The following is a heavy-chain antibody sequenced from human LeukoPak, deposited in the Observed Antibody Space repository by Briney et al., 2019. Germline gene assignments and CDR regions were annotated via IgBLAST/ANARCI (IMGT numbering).Heavy chain of an antibody. CDR1: GFTFSSYW. CDR3: AKGRQQWLSAFDI. CDR2: ISGSGGST. Sequence: GGSLRLSCAASGFTFSSYWMSWVRQAPGKGLEWVSAISGSGGSTYYADSVKGRFTISRDNSKNTLYLQMNSLRAEDTAVYYCAKGRQQWLSAFDIWGQGTMVTVSS. J-gene: IGHJ3*02. V-gene: IGHV3-23*01. D-gene: IGHD6-19*01.